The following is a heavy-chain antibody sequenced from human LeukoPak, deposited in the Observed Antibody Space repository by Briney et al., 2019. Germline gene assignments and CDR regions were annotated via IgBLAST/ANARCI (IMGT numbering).Heavy chain of an antibody. CDR1: GGTFSSYA. J-gene: IGHJ6*03. Sequence: SVKVSCKASGGTFSSYAISWVRQAPGQGLEWMGGIIPIFGTANYAQKFQGRVTITADESTSTAYMELSSPRSEDTAVYYCARLVAIGYYYMDVWGKGTTVTVSS. D-gene: IGHD2-2*02. CDR2: IIPIFGTA. CDR3: ARLVAIGYYYMDV. V-gene: IGHV1-69*01.